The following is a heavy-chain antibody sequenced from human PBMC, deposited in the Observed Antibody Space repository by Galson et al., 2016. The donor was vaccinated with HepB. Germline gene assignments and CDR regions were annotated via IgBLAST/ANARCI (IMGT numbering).Heavy chain of an antibody. J-gene: IGHJ3*02. CDR2: ISGSDETT. CDR1: GFTFSSYA. D-gene: IGHD3-16*01. CDR3: AKALYRGTYGDDGFDI. V-gene: IGHV3-23*01. Sequence: SLRLSCAASGFTFSSYAMSWVRQAPGKGLEWVSSISGSDETTHNADTVKGRFTMSRDNSENTLHLQMNNLRAEDTAVYYCAKALYRGTYGDDGFDIWGQGTMVTVSS.